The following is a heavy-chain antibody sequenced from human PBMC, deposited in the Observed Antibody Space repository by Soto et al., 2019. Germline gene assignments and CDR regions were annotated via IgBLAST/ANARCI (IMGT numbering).Heavy chain of an antibody. CDR1: GFTFSSYA. V-gene: IGHV3-23*01. Sequence: GSLRLSCAVSGFTFSSYAMSWVRQAPGKGLEWVSVISGSGGSTYYADSVKGRFTISRDNSKNTLYLQMNSLRAEDTAVYYCSRRTSGWYFDYWGQGTLVTVSS. D-gene: IGHD6-19*01. CDR3: SRRTSGWYFDY. CDR2: ISGSGGST. J-gene: IGHJ4*02.